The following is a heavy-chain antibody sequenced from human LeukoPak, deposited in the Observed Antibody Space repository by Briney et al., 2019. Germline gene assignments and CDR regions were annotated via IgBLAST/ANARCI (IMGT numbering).Heavy chain of an antibody. CDR1: GFTFSSYT. Sequence: GGSLRLSCAASGFTFSSYTMNWVRQPPGKGLEWVSNIGTSSTAIYYADSVKGRFTISRDNAKNSLYLQMNSLRAEDTAVYYCVSDLDRSDGLWGQGTMVTVSS. J-gene: IGHJ3*01. V-gene: IGHV3-48*01. CDR3: VSDLDRSDGL. CDR2: IGTSSTAI. D-gene: IGHD2-8*01.